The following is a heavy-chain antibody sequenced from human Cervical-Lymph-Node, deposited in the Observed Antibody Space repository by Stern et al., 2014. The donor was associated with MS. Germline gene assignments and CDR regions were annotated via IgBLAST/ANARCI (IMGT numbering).Heavy chain of an antibody. V-gene: IGHV1-18*01. CDR3: ARDLVGALGKQNDY. D-gene: IGHD1-26*01. J-gene: IGHJ4*02. CDR2: ISAYNGHT. CDR1: GYTFTNYG. Sequence: MQLVESGAEVKKPGASGKVSCKASGYTFTNYGISWVRQAPGQGLEWMGWISAYNGHTNYAQKLQGRVTMTTDTSTSTAYLELRSLRSDDTAAYYCARDLVGALGKQNDYWGQGTLVTVSS.